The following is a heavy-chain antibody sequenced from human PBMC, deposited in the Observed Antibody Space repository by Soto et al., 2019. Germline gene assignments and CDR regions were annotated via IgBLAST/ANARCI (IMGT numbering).Heavy chain of an antibody. J-gene: IGHJ5*02. V-gene: IGHV4-39*01. CDR3: ARQDVRAWGRFDP. D-gene: IGHD7-27*01. CDR1: GGSVSSSTYY. Sequence: ETLSLTCTVSGGSVSSSTYYWGWIRQPPGKGLEWIGTIYYSGITYYNPSLQSRVTISVDTSKNQFSLRLSFVTAADAALYFCARQDVRAWGRFDPWGQGTLVTVSS. CDR2: IYYSGIT.